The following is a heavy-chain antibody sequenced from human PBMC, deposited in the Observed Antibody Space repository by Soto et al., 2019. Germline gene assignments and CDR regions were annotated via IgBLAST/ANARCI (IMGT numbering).Heavy chain of an antibody. D-gene: IGHD2-2*01. J-gene: IGHJ6*02. CDR1: AFPFSTYA. Sequence: QLLESGGGLVQPGGSLRLSCAASAFPFSTYAMSWVRRAPGKGLEWVSIISVSGGSTYSADSVKGRFTISRDNSKNTLYLPMDSLRAEDTAVYYCAKLTKYSSSWHRNYYYYYGMDLWGQGTTVTVS. CDR2: ISVSGGST. V-gene: IGHV3-23*01. CDR3: AKLTKYSSSWHRNYYYYYGMDL.